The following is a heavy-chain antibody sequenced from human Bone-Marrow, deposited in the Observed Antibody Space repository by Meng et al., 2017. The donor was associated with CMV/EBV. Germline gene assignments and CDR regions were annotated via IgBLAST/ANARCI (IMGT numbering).Heavy chain of an antibody. D-gene: IGHD6-13*01. CDR1: GFTFSSYG. Sequence: GESLKISCAASGFTFSSYGMHWVRQAPGKGLEWVAFIRYDGSNKYYADSVKGRFTISRDNSKNTLYLQMNSLRAEDTAVYYCARDASAAGTDWFDPWGQGTLVTVSS. J-gene: IGHJ5*02. CDR3: ARDASAAGTDWFDP. CDR2: IRYDGSNK. V-gene: IGHV3-30*02.